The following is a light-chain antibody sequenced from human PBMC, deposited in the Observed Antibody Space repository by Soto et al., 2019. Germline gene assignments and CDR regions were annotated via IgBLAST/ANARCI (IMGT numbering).Light chain of an antibody. CDR1: QDLSRW. Sequence: DIQVTQSPSSVSASVGDRVIITCREGQDLSRWLAWYQQKPGKAPQLLIYATSTLQSGVPSRFSGSGSGTDFTLTISSLQPEAFATYYCQQANTFPHTLGGGTRVEIK. CDR2: ATS. V-gene: IGKV1-12*01. CDR3: QQANTFPHT. J-gene: IGKJ4*01.